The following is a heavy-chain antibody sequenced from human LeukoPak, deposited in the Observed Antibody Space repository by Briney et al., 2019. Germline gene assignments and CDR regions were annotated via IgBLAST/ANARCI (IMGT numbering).Heavy chain of an antibody. Sequence: PSETLSLTCTVSGGSISSSSYYWGWIRQPPGKGLEWIGSIYYSGSTYYNPSLKSRVTISVDTSKNQFSLKLSSVTAADTAVYYCARQSSSSSGFDYWGQGTLVTVSS. CDR2: IYYSGST. CDR3: ARQSSSSSGFDY. CDR1: GGSISSSSYY. D-gene: IGHD6-6*01. J-gene: IGHJ4*02. V-gene: IGHV4-39*01.